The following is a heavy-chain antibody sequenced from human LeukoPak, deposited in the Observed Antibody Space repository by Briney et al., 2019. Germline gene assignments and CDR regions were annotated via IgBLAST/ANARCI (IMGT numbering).Heavy chain of an antibody. CDR3: VRDQGAFDM. Sequence: SCKASGGTFSSYAISWVRQAPGKGLEWVGNIKQDASEKYFVDSLRGRFTISRDNAKNSLFLQMNSLRADDTAVYYCVRDQGAFDMWGHGTMVTVSS. CDR1: GGTFSSYA. V-gene: IGHV3-7*05. CDR2: IKQDASEK. J-gene: IGHJ3*02.